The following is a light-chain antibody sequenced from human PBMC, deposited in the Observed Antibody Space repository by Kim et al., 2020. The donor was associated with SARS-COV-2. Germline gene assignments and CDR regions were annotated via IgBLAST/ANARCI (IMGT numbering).Light chain of an antibody. CDR2: DVI. V-gene: IGLV2-14*03. CDR3: LSWTSAATLV. CDR1: NSDVGGYDS. J-gene: IGLJ3*02. Sequence: QSALTQPASVSGSPGQSVTISCTGTNSDVGGYDSVSWYQQIPGQAPNLIMYDVITRPAGVSSRFSGSKSGNTASLTISRLQPTDEADYFCLSWTSAATLVFGGGTQLTVL.